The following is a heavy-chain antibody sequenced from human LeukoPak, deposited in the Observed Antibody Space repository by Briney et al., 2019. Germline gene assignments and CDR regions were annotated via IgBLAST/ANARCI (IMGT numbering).Heavy chain of an antibody. CDR1: GGSISSSNW. CDR2: IYHSGST. Sequence: PSETLSLTCAVSGGSISSSNWWSWVRQPPGKGLEWIGEIYHSGSTYYNPSLKSRVTISVDTSKNQFSLKLSSVTAADTAVYYCARDSIRFLEWLSTDYWGQGTLVTVSS. V-gene: IGHV4-4*02. CDR3: ARDSIRFLEWLSTDY. D-gene: IGHD3-3*01. J-gene: IGHJ4*02.